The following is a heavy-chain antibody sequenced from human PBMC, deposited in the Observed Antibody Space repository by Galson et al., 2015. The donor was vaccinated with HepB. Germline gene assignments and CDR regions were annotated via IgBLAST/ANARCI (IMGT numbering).Heavy chain of an antibody. V-gene: IGHV3-48*01. Sequence: SLRLSCAASGVTIPSYSMNWVRKAPGKGLEWLAYISAGSTTIYYADSVKGRFTISRDNAQNFLYLHMNSLSGEDTAVYYCARNPSSYDFYKKEVWGHGTTVPVPS. CDR2: ISAGSTTI. CDR3: ARNPSSYDFYKKEV. D-gene: IGHD5-24*01. J-gene: IGHJ6*02. CDR1: GVTIPSYS.